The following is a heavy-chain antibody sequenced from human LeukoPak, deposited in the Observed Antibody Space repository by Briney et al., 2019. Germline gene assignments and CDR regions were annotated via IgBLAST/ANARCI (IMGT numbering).Heavy chain of an antibody. J-gene: IGHJ4*02. CDR2: ISSGSTTI. Sequence: PGGSLRLSCAASGFTFSSYTMSWVRQAPGKGLEWVSSISSGSTTIFYADSVKGRFTISRDNAKNSLYLQMNSLRDEDTAVYYCAGQKGMDYWGQGTLVTVSS. V-gene: IGHV3-48*02. CDR3: AGQKGMDY. CDR1: GFTFSSYT.